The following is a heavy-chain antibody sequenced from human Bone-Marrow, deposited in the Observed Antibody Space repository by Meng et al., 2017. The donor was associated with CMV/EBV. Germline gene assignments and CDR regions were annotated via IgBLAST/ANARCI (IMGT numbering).Heavy chain of an antibody. V-gene: IGHV3-21*01. CDR1: GFTFSSYS. CDR3: PRDRRDIVVVPAAPVNYYYYYGMDV. Sequence: GESLKISCAASGFTFSSYSMNWVRQAPGKGLEWVSSISSSSSYIYYADSVKGRFTISRDNSKNTLYLQMNSLRAEDTAVYYCPRDRRDIVVVPAAPVNYYYYYGMDVWGQGTTVTVSS. J-gene: IGHJ6*02. CDR2: ISSSSSYI. D-gene: IGHD2-2*01.